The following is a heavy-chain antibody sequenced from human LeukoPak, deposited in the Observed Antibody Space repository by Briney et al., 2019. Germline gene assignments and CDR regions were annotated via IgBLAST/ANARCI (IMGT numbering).Heavy chain of an antibody. CDR2: IIPIFGTA. J-gene: IGHJ5*02. D-gene: IGHD3-3*01. Sequence: ASVKVSCKASGGTFSSYAISWVRQAPGQGLKWMGGIIPIFGTANYAQKFQGRVTITTDESTSTAYMELSSLKSDDTAVYYCARDGVYDFWRGSQEGWFDPWGQGTLVTVSS. V-gene: IGHV1-69*05. CDR1: GGTFSSYA. CDR3: ARDGVYDFWRGSQEGWFDP.